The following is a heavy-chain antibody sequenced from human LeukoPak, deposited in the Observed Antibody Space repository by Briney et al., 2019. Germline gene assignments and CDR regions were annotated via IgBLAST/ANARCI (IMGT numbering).Heavy chain of an antibody. D-gene: IGHD5-24*01. CDR2: VSHDGGSE. CDR3: VRDRGDGYNSLDY. CDR1: GFTFSSYA. V-gene: IGHV3-30-3*01. Sequence: SLRLSCAASGFTFSSYAMHWVRQTPGKGLECMTVVSHDGGSEHYADSVKGRFTISRDNSKNTLYLQMNSLRVEDTAVYYCVRDRGDGYNSLDYWGQGTLATVSS. J-gene: IGHJ4*02.